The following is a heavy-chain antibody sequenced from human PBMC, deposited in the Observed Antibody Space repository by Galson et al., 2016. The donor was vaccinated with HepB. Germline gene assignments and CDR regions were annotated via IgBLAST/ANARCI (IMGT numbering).Heavy chain of an antibody. CDR2: IYPGNSDT. CDR1: GYSFTCTW. D-gene: IGHD1-26*01. J-gene: IGHJ4*02. CDR3: ARRVIMGEPDY. V-gene: IGHV5-51*01. Sequence: QSGAEVKKPGESLKISCQASGYSFTCTWIGWVRQMPGKGLEWMGIIYPGNSDTVYNPSFRGQVTFSADKSINTAYLHWGSLTASDSAVYYCARRVIMGEPDYWGQGTLVTVSS.